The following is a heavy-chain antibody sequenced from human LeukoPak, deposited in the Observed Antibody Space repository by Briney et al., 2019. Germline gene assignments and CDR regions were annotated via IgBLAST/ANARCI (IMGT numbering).Heavy chain of an antibody. J-gene: IGHJ3*01. CDR2: ITNNGGRT. CDR3: PRDLTVGATAFDF. V-gene: IGHV3-64*02. CDR1: GFTFSSYS. Sequence: QAGGSLRLSCAASGFTFSSYSMHWVRQAPGKGLEYLSAITNNGGRTYYADSVQGRFTISRDNSKSTLYLQMGSLRPEDMAIYYCPRDLTVGATAFDFWGRGTMVTVSS. D-gene: IGHD5-12*01.